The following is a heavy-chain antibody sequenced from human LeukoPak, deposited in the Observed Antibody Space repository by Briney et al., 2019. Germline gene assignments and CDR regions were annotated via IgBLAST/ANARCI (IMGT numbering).Heavy chain of an antibody. CDR3: AKLKGWYGEGYFDY. Sequence: PGGSLRLSCAASGFTVSSNYMSWVRQPPGKGLEWVSVIYSGGTTFYADSVKGRFTISRDNSKNTLYLQMNSLRADDPAVYYCAKLKGWYGEGYFDYWGQGTVVTVSS. CDR1: GFTVSSNY. V-gene: IGHV3-53*01. J-gene: IGHJ4*02. CDR2: IYSGGTT. D-gene: IGHD3-10*01.